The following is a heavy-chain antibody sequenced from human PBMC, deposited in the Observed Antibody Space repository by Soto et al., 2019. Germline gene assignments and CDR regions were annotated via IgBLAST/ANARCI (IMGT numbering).Heavy chain of an antibody. CDR3: AKDLTGATCA. V-gene: IGHV3-23*01. Sequence: EVQVLESGGELVQPGGSLRLSCTTSGFTFRKYAFNWVRQAPGKGLEWVSAIDTSDKTYYTDSVKGRFTISRDISKDTLFLQMNSLRVEHTAVYFCAKDLTGATCAWGQGTLVTVSS. D-gene: IGHD7-27*01. J-gene: IGHJ5*02. CDR2: IDTSDKT. CDR1: GFTFRKYA.